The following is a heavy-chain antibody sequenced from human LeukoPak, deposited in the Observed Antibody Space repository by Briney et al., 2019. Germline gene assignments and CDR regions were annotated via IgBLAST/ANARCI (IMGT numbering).Heavy chain of an antibody. J-gene: IGHJ4*02. CDR2: IKSKSERGTT. CDR3: TSNLYCSTSSCYTLDN. CDR1: GFRFNTYW. V-gene: IGHV3-15*01. Sequence: GGSLRLSCAASGFRFNTYWMSWVRQAPGKGLEWVGRIKSKSERGTTDYAAPVKGRFTISRDGSTNTVYLRMNSLKTEDTAVYFCTSNLYCSTSSCYTLDNWGQGTLVAVSP. D-gene: IGHD2-2*02.